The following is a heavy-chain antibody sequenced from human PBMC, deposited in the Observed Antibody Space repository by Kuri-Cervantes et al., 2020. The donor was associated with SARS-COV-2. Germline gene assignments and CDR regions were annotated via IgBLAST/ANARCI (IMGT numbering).Heavy chain of an antibody. CDR1: GGSISSGGYS. J-gene: IGHJ6*02. Sequence: SCAVSGGSISSGGYSWSWIRRPPGKGLEWIGYIYHSGSTYYNPSLKSRVTISVDRSKNQFSLKLSSVTAADTAVYYCARGAARPYYYYGMDVWGQGTTVTVSS. D-gene: IGHD6-6*01. CDR2: IYHSGST. V-gene: IGHV4-30-2*01. CDR3: ARGAARPYYYYGMDV.